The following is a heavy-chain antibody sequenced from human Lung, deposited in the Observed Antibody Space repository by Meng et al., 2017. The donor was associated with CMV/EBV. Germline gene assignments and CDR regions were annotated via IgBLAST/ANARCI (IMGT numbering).Heavy chain of an antibody. D-gene: IGHD2-8*01. CDR1: GYTFSGYF. J-gene: IGHJ6*01. Sequence: ASXXVSXKASGYTFSGYFMYWVRQAPGQGLEWMGWINPKSGGTNYAQRFQGRVTMTRDTSTGTAYMELTRLRSDDTAVYYCAGVLVMMYVDHYNIMEVWGPGNXVNGAS. CDR3: AGVLVMMYVDHYNIMEV. V-gene: IGHV1-2*02. CDR2: INPKSGGT.